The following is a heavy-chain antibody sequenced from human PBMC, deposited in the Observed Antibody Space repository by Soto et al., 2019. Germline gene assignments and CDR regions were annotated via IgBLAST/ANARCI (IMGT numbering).Heavy chain of an antibody. J-gene: IGHJ5*01. CDR2: INHSGST. CDR1: RGSLSRSY. D-gene: IGHD5-12*01. V-gene: IGHV4-34*01. Sequence: SGTLSLTCAVYRGSLSRSYCTWIRQSLGKGMEWIGEINHSGSTNYNPSLKSRVTISVDTSKNQFPLKLSSVTAADTAVYYCARGWRRNGCYDGYHWFDPLYQGTLETVSS. CDR3: ARGWRRNGCYDGYHWFDP.